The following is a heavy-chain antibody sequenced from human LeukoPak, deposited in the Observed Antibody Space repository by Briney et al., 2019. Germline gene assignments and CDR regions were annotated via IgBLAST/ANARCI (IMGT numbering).Heavy chain of an antibody. V-gene: IGHV3-49*03. CDR2: IRSEAYGGTT. CDR3: TRTYYYDSSGYINFDY. Sequence: GGSLRLSCTASGFTFGDYAMSWFRQAPGKGLEWVGFIRSEAYGGTTEYAASVKGRFTISRDDSKSIAYLQMNSLKTEDTAVYYCTRTYYYDSSGYINFDYWGQGTLVTVSS. D-gene: IGHD3-22*01. CDR1: GFTFGDYA. J-gene: IGHJ4*02.